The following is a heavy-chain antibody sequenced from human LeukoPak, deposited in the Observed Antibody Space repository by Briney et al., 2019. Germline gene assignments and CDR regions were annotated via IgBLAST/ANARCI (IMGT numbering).Heavy chain of an antibody. J-gene: IGHJ4*01. D-gene: IGHD1-26*01. CDR2: IKQDGSQK. CDR1: GFTFTSYW. Sequence: PWGSLRLSCAASGFTFTSYWMTWVCQAPGKGLEWVANIKQDGSQKSYVDSVKGRFTISRDNAQNSVSLQMNSLRADDTAVYYCARDRGTVGALDCWGQRRLVSVSS. CDR3: ARDRGTVGALDC. V-gene: IGHV3-7*05.